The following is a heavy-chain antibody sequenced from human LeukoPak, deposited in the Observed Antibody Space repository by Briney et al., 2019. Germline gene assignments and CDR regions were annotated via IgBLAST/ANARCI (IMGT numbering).Heavy chain of an antibody. D-gene: IGHD3-22*01. Sequence: SVKVSCKASGGTFSSYAISWVRQAPGQGLEWMGGIIPIFGTAKYAQKFQGRVTITTDESTSTAYMELSSLRPEDTAVYYCARGYYDSSGYYYYAFDIWGQGTMVTVSS. V-gene: IGHV1-69*05. CDR1: GGTFSSYA. J-gene: IGHJ3*02. CDR3: ARGYYDSSGYYYYAFDI. CDR2: IIPIFGTA.